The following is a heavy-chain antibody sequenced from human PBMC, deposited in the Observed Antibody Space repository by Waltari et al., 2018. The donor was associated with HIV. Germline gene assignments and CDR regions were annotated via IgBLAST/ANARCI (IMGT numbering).Heavy chain of an antibody. D-gene: IGHD6-19*01. J-gene: IGHJ4*02. CDR2: IRSKANSYMT. V-gene: IGHV3-73*02. CDR1: GFTFSDST. CDR3: ARLGSSGWFPLDY. Sequence: EVQLVESGGGLVQPGGSLTLSCAASGFTFSDSTMHWVRQASGKGLEWVGRIRSKANSYMTTYAAPVKGRFTISRDDSRKTAYLQMNSLQTEDTAVYYCARLGSSGWFPLDYWGQGTLVIVSS.